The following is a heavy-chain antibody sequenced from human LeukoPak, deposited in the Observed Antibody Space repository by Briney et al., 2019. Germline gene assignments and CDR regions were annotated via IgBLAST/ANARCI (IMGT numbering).Heavy chain of an antibody. Sequence: GGSLSLSCAASGFTFSSYAMSWVRQAPGKGLEWGSAISGSGGSAYYADSVKGRFTIPSDNCKNTLYLQMNSLRADDTAVYYCAKDPWHPYYSGSGSNLWGQGTLVTVSS. CDR3: AKDPWHPYYSGSGSNL. D-gene: IGHD3-10*01. CDR1: GFTFSSYA. V-gene: IGHV3-23*01. J-gene: IGHJ5*02. CDR2: ISGSGGSA.